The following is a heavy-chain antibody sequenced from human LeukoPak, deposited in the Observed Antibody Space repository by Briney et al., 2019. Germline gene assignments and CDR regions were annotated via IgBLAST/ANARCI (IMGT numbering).Heavy chain of an antibody. J-gene: IGHJ4*02. CDR3: ASSRDDGPYSWSYQGTFDY. Sequence: GASVRVSCTASGCTFSSYGMSWVRQAPGQGLEWMGVILPVVGIANYAQSLQGRVTITADESKSTAYMELSSLRSEDTAVYYCASSRDDGPYSWSYQGTFDYWGQGTLVTVSS. D-gene: IGHD1-26*01. V-gene: IGHV1-69*01. CDR1: GCTFSSYG. CDR2: ILPVVGIA.